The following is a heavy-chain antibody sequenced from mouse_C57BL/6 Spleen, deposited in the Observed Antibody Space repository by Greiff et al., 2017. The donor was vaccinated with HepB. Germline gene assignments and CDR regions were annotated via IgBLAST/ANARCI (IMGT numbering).Heavy chain of an antibody. CDR2: IYPGDGDT. CDR3: ARGITTVGGNY. V-gene: IGHV1-82*01. J-gene: IGHJ2*01. D-gene: IGHD1-1*01. Sequence: QVQLKESGPELVKPGASVKISCKASGYAFSSSWMNWVKQRPGKGLEWIGRIYPGDGDTNYNGKFKGKATLTADKSSSTAYMQLSSLTSEDSAVYFCARGITTVGGNYWGQGTTLTVSS. CDR1: GYAFSSSW.